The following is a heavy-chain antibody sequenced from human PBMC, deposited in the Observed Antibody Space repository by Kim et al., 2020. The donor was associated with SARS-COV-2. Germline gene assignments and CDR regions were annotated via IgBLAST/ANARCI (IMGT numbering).Heavy chain of an antibody. Sequence: SETLSLTCTVSGGSISSSSYYWGWIRQPPGKGLEWIGSIYYSGSTYYNPSLKSRVTISVDTSKNQFSLKLSSVTAADTAVYYCARNKYQLPNHWGQATLITVS. V-gene: IGHV4-39*07. CDR2: IYYSGST. J-gene: IGHJ1*01. D-gene: IGHD2-2*01. CDR3: ARNKYQLPNH. CDR1: GGSISSSSYY.